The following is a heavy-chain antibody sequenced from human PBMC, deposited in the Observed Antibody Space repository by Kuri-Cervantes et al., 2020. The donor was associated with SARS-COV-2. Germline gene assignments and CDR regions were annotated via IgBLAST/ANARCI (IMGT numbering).Heavy chain of an antibody. V-gene: IGHV3-21*04. D-gene: IGHD2-2*02. J-gene: IGHJ6*03. CDR1: GFTFSSYS. Sequence: GGSLRLSCAASGFTFSSYSMNWVRQAPGKGLEWVSSISSSSSYIYYADSVKGRFTISRDNAKNSLYLQMNSLRSEDTAVYYCARGVVVVPAAINYYYYYYMDVWGKGTTVTVSS. CDR3: ARGVVVVPAAINYYYYYYMDV. CDR2: ISSSSSYI.